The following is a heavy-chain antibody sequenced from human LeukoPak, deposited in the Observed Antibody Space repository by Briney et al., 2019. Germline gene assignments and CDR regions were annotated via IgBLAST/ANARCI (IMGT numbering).Heavy chain of an antibody. CDR2: ISGDGSMT. Sequence: PGGSLRLSCAASGFTFSSYWMHWVRQRPGKGLEWVSLISGDGSMTHYADSVKGRFTISRDNAKNTLYLQMNSLRAEDTAVYYCAREGYDFWSGYAYYFDYWGQGTLVTVSS. CDR3: AREGYDFWSGYAYYFDY. D-gene: IGHD3-3*01. CDR1: GFTFSSYW. V-gene: IGHV3-74*01. J-gene: IGHJ4*02.